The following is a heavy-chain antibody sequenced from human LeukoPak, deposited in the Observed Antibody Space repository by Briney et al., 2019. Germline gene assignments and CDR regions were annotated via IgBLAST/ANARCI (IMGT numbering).Heavy chain of an antibody. CDR3: AREEADWFDP. J-gene: IGHJ5*02. V-gene: IGHV3-21*01. CDR2: ISSSSSYI. CDR1: GFTFSSYS. Sequence: GGSLRLSCAASGFTFSSYSMNWVRQAPGKGLEWVSSISSSSSYIYYAVSVKGRFTISRDNAKNSLYLQMNSLGAEDTAVYYCAREEADWFDPWGQGTMVTVSS.